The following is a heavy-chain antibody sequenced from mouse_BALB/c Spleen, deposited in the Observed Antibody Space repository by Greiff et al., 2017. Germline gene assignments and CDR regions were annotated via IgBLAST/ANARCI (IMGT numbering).Heavy chain of an antibody. CDR3: SSYHYAMDY. CDR1: GFTFSNYW. Sequence: EVKVEESGGGLVQPGGSMKLSCVASGFTFSNYWMNWVRQSPEKGLEWVAEIRLKSNNYATHYAESVKGRFTISRDDSKSSVYLQMNNLRAEDTGIYYCSSYHYAMDYWGQGTSVTVSS. CDR2: IRLKSNNYAT. J-gene: IGHJ4*01. V-gene: IGHV6-6*02. D-gene: IGHD1-1*01.